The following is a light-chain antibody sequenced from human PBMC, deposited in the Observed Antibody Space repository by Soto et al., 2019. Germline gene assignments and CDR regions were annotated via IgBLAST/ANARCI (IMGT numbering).Light chain of an antibody. J-gene: IGKJ5*01. Sequence: EIVLTQSPATLSLSPGERATLSGMASQSVSSYLAWYQQKPGQAPRLLIYDASNRATGIPARFSGSGSGTDFTLTISSLEPEDFAVYYCQQRSNWPITFGQGTRLEIK. V-gene: IGKV3-11*01. CDR3: QQRSNWPIT. CDR2: DAS. CDR1: QSVSSY.